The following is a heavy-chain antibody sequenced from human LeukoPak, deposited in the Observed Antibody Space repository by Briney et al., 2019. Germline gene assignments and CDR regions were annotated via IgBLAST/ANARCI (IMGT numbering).Heavy chain of an antibody. CDR1: GGSISSGGYY. CDR3: TSLNSYYYGMDV. J-gene: IGHJ6*02. Sequence: SQTLSLTCTVSGGSISSGGYYWSWIRQHPGTGLEWIGYIYYSGSTYYNPSLKSRVTISVDTSKNQFSLKLSSVTAADTAVYYCTSLNSYYYGMDVWDQGTTVTVSS. V-gene: IGHV4-31*03. CDR2: IYYSGST.